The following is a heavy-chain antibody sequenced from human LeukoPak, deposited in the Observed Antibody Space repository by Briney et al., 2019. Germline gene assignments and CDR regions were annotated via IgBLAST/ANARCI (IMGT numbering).Heavy chain of an antibody. CDR1: GYTFRNYA. CDR2: ITAYNGNT. D-gene: IGHD2-15*01. J-gene: IGHJ5*02. Sequence: ASVTVSFKASGYTFRNYAITWVRQAPGQGLDWMGWITAYNGNTTHAPKFQGRATMTTDTSTTTAYMELRNLKSDDTAVYYCARDCSGGTCSSFWFDPWGQGSLVTVYS. CDR3: ARDCSGGTCSSFWFDP. V-gene: IGHV1-18*01.